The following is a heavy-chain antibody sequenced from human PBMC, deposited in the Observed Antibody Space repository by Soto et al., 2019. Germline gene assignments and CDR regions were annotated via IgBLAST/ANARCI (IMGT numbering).Heavy chain of an antibody. Sequence: EVQLVESGGGLVQPGGSLRLSCAASGFTFSSYWMHWVRQAPGKGLVWVSRINSDGSSTSYADSVKGRFTISRDNAKNTLYLQMNGLRAEDTAVYYGVRTSLVVAAATREDYWGQGTLVTVSS. CDR1: GFTFSSYW. V-gene: IGHV3-74*01. D-gene: IGHD2-15*01. J-gene: IGHJ4*02. CDR3: VRTSLVVAAATREDY. CDR2: INSDGSST.